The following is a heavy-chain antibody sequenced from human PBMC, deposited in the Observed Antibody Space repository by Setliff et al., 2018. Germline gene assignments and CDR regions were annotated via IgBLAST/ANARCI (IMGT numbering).Heavy chain of an antibody. V-gene: IGHV1-2*02. J-gene: IGHJ4*02. D-gene: IGHD3-16*01. Sequence: ASVKVSCKASGYTFTAYYIHWVRQAPGQGLEWMGWISPYSGESNYAQKFQDRLTVTADTSTKTTYMELRSLTSDDTAVYFCTRSRAPRVVLAADFDLWGQGTLVTVSS. CDR2: ISPYSGES. CDR1: GYTFTAYY. CDR3: TRSRAPRVVLAADFDL.